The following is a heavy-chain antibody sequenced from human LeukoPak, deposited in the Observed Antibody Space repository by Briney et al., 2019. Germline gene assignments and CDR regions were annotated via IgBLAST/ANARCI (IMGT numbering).Heavy chain of an antibody. Sequence: SETLSLTCGVSVGSINSGNWWTWVRQSPGKGLEWIGEIHHNGTRNYNPSLKSRVTISADTFKNHFSLIVTSLTAADTAVYYCAAAPILRGEGGEHYKYGMDVRGQGTTVIVSS. CDR2: IHHNGTR. V-gene: IGHV4/OR15-8*01. CDR1: VGSINSGNW. D-gene: IGHD2-2*02. J-gene: IGHJ6*02. CDR3: AAAPILRGEGGEHYKYGMDV.